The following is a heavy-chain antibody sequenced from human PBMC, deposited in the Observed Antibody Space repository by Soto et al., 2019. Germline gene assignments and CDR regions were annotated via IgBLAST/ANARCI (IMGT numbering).Heavy chain of an antibody. J-gene: IGHJ4*02. CDR2: IRNSDSTT. Sequence: GQSLRLSCAASGFSFSNYDMNWVRQAPGKGLEWISYIRNSDSTTYYADSVRGRFTISRDNAKNLLHLQMRSLRADDTAVYYCARDRIGNDQTPDFWGQASLVNVSS. CDR3: ARDRIGNDQTPDF. CDR1: GFSFSNYD. V-gene: IGHV3-48*04. D-gene: IGHD1-1*01.